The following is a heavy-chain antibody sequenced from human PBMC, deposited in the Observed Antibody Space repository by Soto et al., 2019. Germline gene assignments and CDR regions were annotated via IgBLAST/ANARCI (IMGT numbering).Heavy chain of an antibody. Sequence: GGSLRLSCAASGFTFSSYDVHWVRQAPGKGLEWVGIIWYDGSIKYYADSVKGRFTISRDNSKNTLYLEVNSLRADDTAVYYCARSFRQWLVDSWGQGALVTVSS. CDR2: IWYDGSIK. CDR1: GFTFSSYD. J-gene: IGHJ4*02. V-gene: IGHV3-33*01. CDR3: ARSFRQWLVDS. D-gene: IGHD6-19*01.